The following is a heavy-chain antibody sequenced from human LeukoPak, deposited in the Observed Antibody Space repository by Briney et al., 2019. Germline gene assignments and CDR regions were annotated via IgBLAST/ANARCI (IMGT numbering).Heavy chain of an antibody. CDR1: GGSISSGGYY. D-gene: IGHD6-13*01. Sequence: PSQTLSLTCTVSGGSISSGGYYWSWIRQPPGKGLEWIGYIYHSGSTYYNPSLKSRVTISVDRSKNQFSLKLSSVTAADTAVYHCARVVPSSSWYFDYWGQGTLVTVSS. CDR3: ARVVPSSSWYFDY. J-gene: IGHJ4*02. V-gene: IGHV4-30-2*01. CDR2: IYHSGST.